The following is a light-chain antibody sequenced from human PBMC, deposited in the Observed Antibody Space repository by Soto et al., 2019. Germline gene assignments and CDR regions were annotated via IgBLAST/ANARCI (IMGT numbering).Light chain of an antibody. V-gene: IGKV1-39*01. Sequence: DIQMTQSPSSLSASVGDTVTITCRASENISRYLNWYQQKVGKAPKLLIYAASSLQSAVPSRFSGSGSGTDFTLTISSLLPEDFATYYCHQSHSFPYTFGQGTKVDIK. CDR3: HQSHSFPYT. CDR1: ENISRY. J-gene: IGKJ2*01. CDR2: AAS.